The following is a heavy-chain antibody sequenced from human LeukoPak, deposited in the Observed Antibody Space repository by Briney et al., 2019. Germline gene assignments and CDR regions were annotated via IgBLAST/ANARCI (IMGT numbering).Heavy chain of an antibody. V-gene: IGHV4-39*07. Sequence: SETLSLTCTVSGDSITSTSYFWGWIRQPPGKGLEWIGSIYYSGSTYYNPSLKSRVTISVDTSKNQFSLKLSSVTAADTAVYYCARERIAVDGTTSDAFDIWGRGTMVTVSS. CDR3: ARERIAVDGTTSDAFDI. D-gene: IGHD6-13*01. J-gene: IGHJ3*02. CDR1: GDSITSTSYF. CDR2: IYYSGST.